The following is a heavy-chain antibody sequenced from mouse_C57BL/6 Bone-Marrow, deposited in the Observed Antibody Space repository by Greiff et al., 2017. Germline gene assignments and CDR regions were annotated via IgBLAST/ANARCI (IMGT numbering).Heavy chain of an antibody. D-gene: IGHD2-1*01. Sequence: QVQLQQSGAELAKPGASVKLSCKASGYTFTSYWMHWVKQRPGQGLEWIGYINPSSGYTKYNQKFKDKATFTADKSSSTAYMQLSSLTYEDSAVYYCASSFLLYFDYWGQGTTLTVSS. CDR3: ASSFLLYFDY. V-gene: IGHV1-7*01. CDR2: INPSSGYT. CDR1: GYTFTSYW. J-gene: IGHJ2*01.